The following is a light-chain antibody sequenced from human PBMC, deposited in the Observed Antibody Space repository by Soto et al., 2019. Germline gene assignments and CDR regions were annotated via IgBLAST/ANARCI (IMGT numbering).Light chain of an antibody. Sequence: EILLTQSPGTLSLSPGERATLSCRASQSVRNSYLAWYQQKPGQAPRLLIYGASVRATGIPDRFSCSGSGTDFTLTISRLEPEDFAVYYCQQYCSSPYTFGQVTKLEI. V-gene: IGKV3-20*01. CDR3: QQYCSSPYT. CDR2: GAS. J-gene: IGKJ2*01. CDR1: QSVRNSY.